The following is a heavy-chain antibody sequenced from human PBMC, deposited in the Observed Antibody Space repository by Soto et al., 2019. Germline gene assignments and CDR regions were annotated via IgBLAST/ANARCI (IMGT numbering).Heavy chain of an antibody. CDR1: GFTFSSYG. CDR2: ISYDGSNK. CDR3: AKDLKYYDFSARPGKSPVPKYYYYGMDV. Sequence: PGGSLRLSCAASGFTFSSYGMHWVRQAPGKGLEWVAVISYDGSNKYYADSVKGRFTISRDNSKNTLYLQMNSLRAEDTAVYYCAKDLKYYDFSARPGKSPVPKYYYYGMDVWGQGTTVTVSS. V-gene: IGHV3-30*18. J-gene: IGHJ6*02. D-gene: IGHD3-3*01.